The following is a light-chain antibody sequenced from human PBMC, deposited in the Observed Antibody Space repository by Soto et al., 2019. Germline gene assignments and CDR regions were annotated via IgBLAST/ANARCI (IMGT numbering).Light chain of an antibody. CDR2: GAS. V-gene: IGKV3-15*01. Sequence: EIVMTQSPATLSVSPGETATLSCRASQSVSSNLAWYQQKPDQAPRLLIYGASTRATGIPARFSGSGSGTEFTLTISSLQSEDFSVYYCQQYNNWPQTFGQGTKVEIK. J-gene: IGKJ1*01. CDR3: QQYNNWPQT. CDR1: QSVSSN.